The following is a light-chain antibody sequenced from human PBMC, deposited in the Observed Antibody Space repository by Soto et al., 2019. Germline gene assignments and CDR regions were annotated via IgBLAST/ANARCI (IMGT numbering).Light chain of an antibody. Sequence: IQMTQSPSTLSAPVGDRVTITCRASQSISSWLAWYQQKPGKAPKLLVYDASSLESGVPSRLSGSGSGTEFTLTISSLQPDDFATYYCQQYNSYPWTFGQGTKVDIK. J-gene: IGKJ1*01. V-gene: IGKV1-5*01. CDR3: QQYNSYPWT. CDR2: DAS. CDR1: QSISSW.